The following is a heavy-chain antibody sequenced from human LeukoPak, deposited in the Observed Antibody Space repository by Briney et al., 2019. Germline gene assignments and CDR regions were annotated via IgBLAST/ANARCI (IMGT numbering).Heavy chain of an antibody. J-gene: IGHJ5*02. CDR1: GYSISSGYY. V-gene: IGHV4-38-2*01. CDR2: IYHSGST. Sequence: KPSETLSLTCAVSGYSISSGYYWGWIRQPPGRGLEWIGSIYHSGSTYYNPSLKSRVTISVDTSKNQFSLKLSSVTAADTAVYYCARHPMLRGVIIKFDPWGQGTLVTVSS. CDR3: ARHPMLRGVIIKFDP. D-gene: IGHD3-10*01.